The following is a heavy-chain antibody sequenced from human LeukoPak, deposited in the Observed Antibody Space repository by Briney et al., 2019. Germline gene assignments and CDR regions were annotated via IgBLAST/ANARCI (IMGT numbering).Heavy chain of an antibody. Sequence: GSLRLSCAASGFTLSDHYMDWVRQPPGKGLEWIGSIYYSGNTYYNPSLKSRVTISVDTSKNQFSLKLSSVTAADTAVYYCARRTSRYYMDVWGKGTTVTVSS. CDR3: ARRTSRYYMDV. CDR1: GFTLSDHY. J-gene: IGHJ6*03. CDR2: IYYSGNT. D-gene: IGHD2-2*01. V-gene: IGHV4-39*01.